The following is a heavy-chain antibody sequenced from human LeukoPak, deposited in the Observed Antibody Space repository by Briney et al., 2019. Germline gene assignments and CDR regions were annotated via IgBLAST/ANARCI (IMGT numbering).Heavy chain of an antibody. Sequence: GGSLRLSCAASGFTFSSYGMHWVRQAPGKGLEWVAFIRYDGSNKYYADSVKGRFTISRDNSKNTLYLQMNSLRAEDTAVYYCAKDEAYDSSGPTTDDAFDIWGQGTMVTVSS. J-gene: IGHJ3*02. CDR2: IRYDGSNK. D-gene: IGHD3-22*01. CDR3: AKDEAYDSSGPTTDDAFDI. CDR1: GFTFSSYG. V-gene: IGHV3-30*02.